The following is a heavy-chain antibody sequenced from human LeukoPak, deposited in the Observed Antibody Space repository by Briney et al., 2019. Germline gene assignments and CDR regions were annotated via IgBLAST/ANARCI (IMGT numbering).Heavy chain of an antibody. CDR3: AKDQPRAYFDS. J-gene: IGHJ4*02. V-gene: IGHV3-30-3*01. CDR1: GFTFSSYA. Sequence: GGSLRLSCAASGFTFSSYAMHWVRQAPGKGLEWVAVISYDGSNKYYADSVKGRFTISRDNSKNTLYLQMNSLRAEDTAVYYCAKDQPRAYFDSWGQGTLVTVSS. D-gene: IGHD2-2*01. CDR2: ISYDGSNK.